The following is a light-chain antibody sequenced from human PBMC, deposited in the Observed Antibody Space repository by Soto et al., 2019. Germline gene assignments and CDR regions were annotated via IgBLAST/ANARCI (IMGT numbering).Light chain of an antibody. J-gene: IGLJ2*01. CDR1: SRDVGGYNY. V-gene: IGLV2-11*01. Sequence: QSALTQPRSVSGSPGQSVTISCTGTSRDVGGYNYVSWYQQHPGKAPKLMIYDVSKRPSGVPDRFSGSKSGNTASLTISGLQAEDEADYYCCSYAGSYTSDVVFGGGTKLTVL. CDR3: CSYAGSYTSDVV. CDR2: DVS.